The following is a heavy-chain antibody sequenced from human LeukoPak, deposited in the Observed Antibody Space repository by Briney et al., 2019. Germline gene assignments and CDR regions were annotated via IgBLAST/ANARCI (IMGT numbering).Heavy chain of an antibody. V-gene: IGHV3-21*01. CDR1: GFTFSSNS. D-gene: IGHD5-18*01. J-gene: IGHJ4*02. CDR2: ISSSSSYI. CDR3: ARDGGCSYGYSFDY. Sequence: GGSLRLSCAVSGFTFSSNSMNWARQAPGKGLEWVSSISSSSSYIYYADSVKGRFTISRDNAKNSLYLQMNSLRAEDTAVYYCARDGGCSYGYSFDYWAQGTLVTVSS.